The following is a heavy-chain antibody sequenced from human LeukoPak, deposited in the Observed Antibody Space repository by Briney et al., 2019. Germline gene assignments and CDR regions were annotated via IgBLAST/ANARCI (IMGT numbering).Heavy chain of an antibody. CDR1: SGSISSSSYN. CDR3: ARDKSRTYGSADAFDI. D-gene: IGHD3-10*01. CDR2: IYTSGST. V-gene: IGHV4-39*07. J-gene: IGHJ3*02. Sequence: PSETLSLTCTVSSGSISSSSYNWGWIRQPPGKGLEWIGRIYTSGSTNYNPSLKSRVTMSVDTSKNQFSLKLSSVTAADTAVYYCARDKSRTYGSADAFDIWGQGTMVTVSS.